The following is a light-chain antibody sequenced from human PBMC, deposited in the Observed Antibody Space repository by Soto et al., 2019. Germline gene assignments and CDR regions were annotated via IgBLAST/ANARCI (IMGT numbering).Light chain of an antibody. CDR2: DAS. CDR3: EPYYNWPPWT. CDR1: QSVSNN. J-gene: IGKJ1*01. Sequence: ILMPQSPSPLSVSPGERATLSCRASQSVSNNLAWYQQKPGQAPRLLIYDASTRSTGITAKFSGSGSGTEFNLTITGLQSEDFAVYDCEPYYNWPPWTFGHGTKVDIK. V-gene: IGKV3-15*01.